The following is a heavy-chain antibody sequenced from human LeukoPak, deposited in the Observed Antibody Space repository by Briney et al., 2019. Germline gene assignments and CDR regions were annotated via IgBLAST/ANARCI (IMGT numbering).Heavy chain of an antibody. Sequence: PGGSLRLSCAASGLTVSKNYMSWVRQAPGRGLEWVSVMYDDGRTYYADSVKGRFTISRDNSKNTLFLQMNSLGVEDTAVYYCARSDCSSCYLGVWYFFDYWGQGSLVSVSS. J-gene: IGHJ4*02. CDR3: ARSDCSSCYLGVWYFFDY. CDR1: GLTVSKNY. V-gene: IGHV3-66*01. CDR2: MYDDGRT. D-gene: IGHD6-13*01.